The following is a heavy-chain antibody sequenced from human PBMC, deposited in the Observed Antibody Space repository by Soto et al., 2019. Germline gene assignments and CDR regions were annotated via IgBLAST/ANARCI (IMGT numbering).Heavy chain of an antibody. D-gene: IGHD3-9*01. CDR3: AKDRNDILTGYSNYYYYGMHV. CDR1: GFTFSSYG. J-gene: IGHJ6*02. Sequence: GGSLRLSCAASGFTFSSYGMHWVRQDPGKGLEWVAVISYDGSNKYYADSVKGRFTISRDNSKNTLYLQMNSLRAEDTAVYYCAKDRNDILTGYSNYYYYGMHVWGQGTTVTV. V-gene: IGHV3-30*18. CDR2: ISYDGSNK.